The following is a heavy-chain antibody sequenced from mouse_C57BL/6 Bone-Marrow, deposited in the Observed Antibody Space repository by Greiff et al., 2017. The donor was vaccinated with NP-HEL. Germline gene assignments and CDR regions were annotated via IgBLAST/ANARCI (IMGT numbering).Heavy chain of an antibody. V-gene: IGHV1-50*01. CDR1: GYTFTSYW. D-gene: IGHD2-5*01. Sequence: QVQLQQPGAELVKPGASVKLSCKAYGYTFTSYWMQWVKQRPGQGLEWIGEIDPSDSYTNYNQKFKGKATLTVDTSSSTAYMQLSSLTSEDSAVYYCARGSNYGYAMDYWGQGTSVTVSS. CDR2: IDPSDSYT. CDR3: ARGSNYGYAMDY. J-gene: IGHJ4*01.